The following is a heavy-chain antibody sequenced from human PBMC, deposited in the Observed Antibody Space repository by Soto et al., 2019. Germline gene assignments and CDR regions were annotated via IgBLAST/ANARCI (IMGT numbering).Heavy chain of an antibody. V-gene: IGHV3-74*01. J-gene: IGHJ6*02. Sequence: GGSLRLSCAASGFTFSSYWMHWVRQAPGKGLVWVSRINSDGSSTSYADSVKGRFTISRDNAKNTLYLQMNSLRAEDTAVYYCARVLGYCSGGSCYSGYYYYYGMDVWGHGTTVTVSS. CDR3: ARVLGYCSGGSCYSGYYYYYGMDV. CDR1: GFTFSSYW. D-gene: IGHD2-15*01. CDR2: INSDGSST.